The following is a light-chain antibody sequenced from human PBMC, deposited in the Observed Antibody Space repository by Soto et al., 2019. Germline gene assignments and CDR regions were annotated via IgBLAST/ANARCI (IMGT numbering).Light chain of an antibody. CDR3: SSYTASSTQV. J-gene: IGLJ1*01. Sequence: QSVLTQPASVSGSPGQSITISCTGASGDVGAYNYVSWYQHHPCKAPKLIISDVSIRPSGVSDRFSGSKSGNTASLTISGLQDEDEADYYCSSYTASSTQVFGTGTKLTVL. CDR2: DVS. V-gene: IGLV2-14*01. CDR1: SGDVGAYNY.